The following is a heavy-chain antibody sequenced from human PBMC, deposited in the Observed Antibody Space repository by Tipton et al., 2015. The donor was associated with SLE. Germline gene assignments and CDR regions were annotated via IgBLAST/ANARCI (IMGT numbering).Heavy chain of an antibody. Sequence: QLVQSGPEGKKPGSSVRVSCKVSGGTFSSYTICWVRQAPGQGLEWMGGIIPIFGRTNYAQKFQGRVTITADESTSTAYMELTSLTSDDTAVYYCARDLVRSIPSNDSWGQGTLVTVSS. D-gene: IGHD4/OR15-4a*01. J-gene: IGHJ4*02. V-gene: IGHV1-69*01. CDR1: GGTFSSYT. CDR2: IIPIFGRT. CDR3: ARDLVRSIPSNDS.